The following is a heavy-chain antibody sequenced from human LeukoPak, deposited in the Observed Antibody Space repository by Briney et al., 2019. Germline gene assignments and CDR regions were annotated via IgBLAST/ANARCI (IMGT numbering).Heavy chain of an antibody. Sequence: GGSLRLSCAASGFTFSAYGVTWVRQASGKGLEWVSSMGVSGDNVHYADSVKGRFAISRDNSKNTLYLQMNSLRAEDAAVYYCAKDPNGDYVGAFDTWGQGTMVIVSS. J-gene: IGHJ3*02. CDR2: MGVSGDNV. V-gene: IGHV3-23*01. CDR3: AKDPNGDYVGAFDT. D-gene: IGHD4-17*01. CDR1: GFTFSAYG.